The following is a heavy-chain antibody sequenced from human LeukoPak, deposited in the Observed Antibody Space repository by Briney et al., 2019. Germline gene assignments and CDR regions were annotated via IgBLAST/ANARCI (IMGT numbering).Heavy chain of an antibody. CDR1: GGSFSGYY. J-gene: IGHJ6*04. D-gene: IGHD3-10*01. V-gene: IGHV4-34*01. CDR2: INHSGST. CDR3: ARRSSGRNIYYYYGMDV. Sequence: PSETLSLTCAVYGGSFSGYYWSWIRQPPGKGLEWIGEINHSGSTNYNPSLKSRVTISVDTSKNQFSLKLSSVTAADTAVYYCARRSSGRNIYYYYGMDVWGKGTTVTVSS.